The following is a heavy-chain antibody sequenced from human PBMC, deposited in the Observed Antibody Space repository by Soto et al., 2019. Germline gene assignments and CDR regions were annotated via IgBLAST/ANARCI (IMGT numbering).Heavy chain of an antibody. J-gene: IGHJ6*03. CDR3: ARDIDYAPDFYYYYMDV. V-gene: IGHV3-21*01. D-gene: IGHD4-17*01. CDR2: ISSSSSYI. Sequence: PGGSLRLSCAASGFTFSSYSMNWVRQAPGKGLEWVSSISSSSSYIYYADSVKGRFTISRDNAKNSLYLQMNSLRAEDTAVYYCARDIDYAPDFYYYYMDVWGKGTTVTVSS. CDR1: GFTFSSYS.